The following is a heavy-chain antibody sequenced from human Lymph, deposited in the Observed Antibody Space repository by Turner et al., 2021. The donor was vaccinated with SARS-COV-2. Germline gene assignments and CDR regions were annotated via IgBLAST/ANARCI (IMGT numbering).Heavy chain of an antibody. D-gene: IGHD2-2*02. J-gene: IGHJ6*02. Sequence: QVQLVQSGAEVKKPGASVKVACKAPGYTFTSYGISWVRQAPGQGLEWMRWISAYNGYTNYAQKLQGRVTMTTDTSTSTAYMELRSLRSDDTAVYYCAREGYCSTTSCYRGQYYYYGMDVWGQGTTVTVSS. CDR1: GYTFTSYG. V-gene: IGHV1-18*04. CDR2: ISAYNGYT. CDR3: AREGYCSTTSCYRGQYYYYGMDV.